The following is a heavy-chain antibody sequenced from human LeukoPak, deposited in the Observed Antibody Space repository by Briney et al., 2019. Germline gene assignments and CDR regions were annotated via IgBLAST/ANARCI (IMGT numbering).Heavy chain of an antibody. V-gene: IGHV3-21*01. CDR3: ARDRYSGSYSDALDI. CDR2: ISSSSSYI. D-gene: IGHD1-26*01. J-gene: IGHJ3*02. Sequence: GGSLRLSCAASGFTFSSYSMNWVRQAPGKGLVWVSSISSSSSYIYYADSVKGRFTISRDNAKNSLYLQMNSLRAEDTAVYYCARDRYSGSYSDALDIWGQGTMVTVSS. CDR1: GFTFSSYS.